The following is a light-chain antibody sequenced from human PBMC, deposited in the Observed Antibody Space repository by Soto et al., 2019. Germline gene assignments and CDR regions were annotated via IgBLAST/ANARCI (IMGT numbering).Light chain of an antibody. CDR3: QQYNKWPYT. V-gene: IGKV3-15*01. CDR2: RAS. J-gene: IGKJ2*01. CDR1: QHVSSN. Sequence: EIVMTQSPATLSVSPGGSATHSCRASQHVSSNLAWYRQKPGQAPTLLIYRASTRATGIPATFSGSGSGTEFTLTISSLQSEDFAVYYCQQYNKWPYTFGQGTKLEI.